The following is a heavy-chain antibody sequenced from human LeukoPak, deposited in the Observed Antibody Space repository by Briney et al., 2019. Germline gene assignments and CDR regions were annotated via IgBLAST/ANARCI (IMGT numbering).Heavy chain of an antibody. D-gene: IGHD5-24*01. V-gene: IGHV4-34*01. J-gene: IGHJ4*02. CDR2: INHSGST. Sequence: SETMSLTCAVYGGSFSSYYWSWIRQPPGKGLEWIGEINHSGSTNYNPSLKSRVTMSVDSSQAHFSLNLRSVTAADTAVYFCAGIELATTKFAYWGQGTLVTVSS. CDR3: AGIELATTKFAY. CDR1: GGSFSSYY.